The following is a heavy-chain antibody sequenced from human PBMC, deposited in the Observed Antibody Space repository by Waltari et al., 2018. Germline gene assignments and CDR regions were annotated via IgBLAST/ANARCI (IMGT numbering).Heavy chain of an antibody. CDR1: GYSISSGYY. CDR2: IYHSGST. D-gene: IGHD2-15*01. V-gene: IGHV4-38-2*01. J-gene: IGHJ4*02. CDR3: ARLPRGGSSPYYFDY. Sequence: QVQLQESGPGLVKPSETLSLTCAVSGYSISSGYYWGWIRQPPGKGLEWIGSIYHSGSTYYNPSRKSRVTISVDTSKNQFSLKLSSVTAADTAVYYCARLPRGGSSPYYFDYWGQGTLVTVSS.